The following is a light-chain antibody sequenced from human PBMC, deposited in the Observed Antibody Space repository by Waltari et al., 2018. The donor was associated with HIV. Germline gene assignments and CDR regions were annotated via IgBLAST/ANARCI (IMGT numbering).Light chain of an antibody. CDR2: EVS. J-gene: IGLJ2*01. V-gene: IGLV2-8*01. CDR1: SSDVGGYNY. CDR3: SSYAGGNNLL. Sequence: QSALTQPPSVSGSPGQSVTISCAGTSSDVGGYNYVPWYQQHPGKAPKVIIHEVSKRPSGVPDRFSGSKSGNMASLTVSGLQSEDEAHYYCSSYAGGNNLLFGGGTQLTVL.